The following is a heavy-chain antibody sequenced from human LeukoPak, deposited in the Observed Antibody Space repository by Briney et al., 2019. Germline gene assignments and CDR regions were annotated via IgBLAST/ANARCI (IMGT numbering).Heavy chain of an antibody. V-gene: IGHV4-61*01. CDR1: GYSISSGYY. Sequence: SETLSLTCTVSGYSISSGYYWGWIRQPPGKGLEWIGYIYYSGSTNYNPSLKSRVTISVDTSKNQFSLKLSSVTAADTAVYYCARLGAQSDYWGQGTLVTVSS. CDR2: IYYSGST. CDR3: ARLGAQSDY. D-gene: IGHD1-26*01. J-gene: IGHJ4*02.